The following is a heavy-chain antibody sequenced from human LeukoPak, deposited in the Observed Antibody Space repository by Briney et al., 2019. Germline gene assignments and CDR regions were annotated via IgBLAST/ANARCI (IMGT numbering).Heavy chain of an antibody. J-gene: IGHJ4*02. Sequence: PGGSLRLSCTTSGFTFSSYAMHWVRQAPGKGLEWASSLSSTTSYIYYADSVKGRFTISRDNAKNSLYLQMNSLRAEDTAVYDCAKASMVMNFDYWGQGTLVTVSS. CDR2: LSSTTSYI. CDR3: AKASMVMNFDY. V-gene: IGHV3-21*01. CDR1: GFTFSSYA. D-gene: IGHD3-10*01.